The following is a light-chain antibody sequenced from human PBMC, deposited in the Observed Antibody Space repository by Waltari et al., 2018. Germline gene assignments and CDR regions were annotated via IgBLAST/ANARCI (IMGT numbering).Light chain of an antibody. Sequence: QSALTQPASVSGSPGQSITISCTATGSDGGEYNSVSWYQHRTGAAPNLIIYDVSNRPSGVPHRFSGSKSGNTASLTISGLQTADEADYYCCSYSITNIVFGTGTKVTVL. CDR2: DVS. J-gene: IGLJ1*01. V-gene: IGLV2-14*03. CDR1: GSDGGEYNS. CDR3: CSYSITNIV.